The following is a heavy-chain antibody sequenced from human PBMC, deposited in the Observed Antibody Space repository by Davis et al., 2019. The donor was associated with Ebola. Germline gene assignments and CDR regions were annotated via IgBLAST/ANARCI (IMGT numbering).Heavy chain of an antibody. CDR2: IYHSGST. CDR3: ARGRGYGDLNWFDP. CDR1: GYSISSGYY. J-gene: IGHJ5*02. V-gene: IGHV4-38-2*02. Sequence: MPGGSLRLSCTVSGYSISSGYYWGWIRQPPGKGLEWIGSIYHSGSTYYNPSLKSRVTISVDTSKNQFSLKLGSVTAADTAVYYCARGRGYGDLNWFDPWGQGTLVTVSS. D-gene: IGHD4-17*01.